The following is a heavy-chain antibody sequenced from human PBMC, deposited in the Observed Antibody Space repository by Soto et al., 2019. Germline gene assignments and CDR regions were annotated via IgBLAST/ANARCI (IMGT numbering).Heavy chain of an antibody. CDR1: GFSLSTSGVG. J-gene: IGHJ5*02. V-gene: IGHV2-5*01. CDR2: IYWNDDK. CDR3: ARTSGSYFLDP. Sequence: QITLKESGPTLVKPTQTLTLTCTFSGFSLSTSGVGVGWIRQPPGKALEWLALIYWNDDKCYSPSLKSRLTITKDTSKNQVVLTMTNMDPVDTATYYCARTSGSYFLDPWGQGTLVTVSS. D-gene: IGHD1-26*01.